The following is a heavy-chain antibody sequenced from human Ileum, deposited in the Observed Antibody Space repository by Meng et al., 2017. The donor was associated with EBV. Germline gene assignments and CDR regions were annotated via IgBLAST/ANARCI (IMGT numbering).Heavy chain of an antibody. J-gene: IGHJ4*02. CDR1: GWSFSGYY. CDR2: SNYAGST. D-gene: IGHD6-19*01. Sequence: QVQLQQWGAGLVKSSETLSLTCAVNGWSFSGYYWTWIRQAPGRGLEWIGESNYAGSTNYNPSLKSRVTISVDTSKKQFSLNLTSVTAADTAVYYCARVMRRVNYNSGWYTKFWGQGNLVTVSS. CDR3: ARVMRRVNYNSGWYTKF. V-gene: IGHV4-34*01.